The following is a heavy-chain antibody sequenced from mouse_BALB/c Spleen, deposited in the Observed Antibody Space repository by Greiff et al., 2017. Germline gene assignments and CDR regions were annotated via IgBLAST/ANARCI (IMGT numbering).Heavy chain of an antibody. V-gene: IGHV7-3*02. J-gene: IGHJ4*01. CDR3: ARAYYYGSSYAMDY. D-gene: IGHD1-1*01. CDR1: GFTFTDYY. CDR2: IRNKANGYTT. Sequence: EVKLVESGGGLVQPGGSLRLSCATSGFTFTDYYMSWVRQPPGKALEWLGFIRNKANGYTTEYSASVKGRFTISRDNSQSILYLQMNTLRAEDSATYYCARAYYYGSSYAMDYWGQGTSVTVSS.